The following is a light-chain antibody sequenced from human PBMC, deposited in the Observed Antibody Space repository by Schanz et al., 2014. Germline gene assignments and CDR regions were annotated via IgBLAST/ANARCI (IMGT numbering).Light chain of an antibody. J-gene: IGKJ1*01. CDR1: QSVSSY. Sequence: EIVLTQSPATLSLSPGERATLSCRASQSVSSYLAWYQQKPGQAPRLLIYDASNRATGIPARFSGSGSGTDFTLTISSLEPEDFAVYFCQQRGNWPRSIGQGTKVEIK. V-gene: IGKV3-11*01. CDR3: QQRGNWPRS. CDR2: DAS.